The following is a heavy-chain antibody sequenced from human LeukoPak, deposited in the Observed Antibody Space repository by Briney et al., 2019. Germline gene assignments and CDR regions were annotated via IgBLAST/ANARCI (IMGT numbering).Heavy chain of an antibody. CDR3: ASSRGYYSYFDY. Sequence: ASVKVSCKASGYTFTGCYMHWVRQAPGQGLEWMGRINPNSGGTNYAQKFQGRVTMTRDTSISPAYMELSRLRSDDTAVYYCASSRGYYSYFDYWGQGTLVTVSS. V-gene: IGHV1-2*06. D-gene: IGHD3-22*01. J-gene: IGHJ4*02. CDR1: GYTFTGCY. CDR2: INPNSGGT.